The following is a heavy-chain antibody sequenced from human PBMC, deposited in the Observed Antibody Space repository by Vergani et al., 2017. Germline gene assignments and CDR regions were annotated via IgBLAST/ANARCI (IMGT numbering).Heavy chain of an antibody. CDR3: ARHESRRFNTVTNWFDP. CDR1: GYTFTGYY. Sequence: QVQLVQSGAEVKKPGASVKVSCKASGYTFTGYYMHWVRQAPGQGLEWMGWINPNSGGTNYAQKFQGRVTMTRDTSISTAYMELSRLRSDDTAVYYCARHESRRFNTVTNWFDPWGQGTLVTVSS. D-gene: IGHD4-11*01. V-gene: IGHV1-2*02. J-gene: IGHJ5*02. CDR2: INPNSGGT.